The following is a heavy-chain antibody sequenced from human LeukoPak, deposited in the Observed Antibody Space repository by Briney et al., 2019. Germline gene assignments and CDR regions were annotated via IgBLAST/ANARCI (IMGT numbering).Heavy chain of an antibody. CDR1: GFTFSSYA. D-gene: IGHD3-22*01. Sequence: SGGSLRLSCAASGFTFSSYAMSWVRQAPGKGLEWVSAISGSGGSTYYADSVKGRFTISRDNSKNTVFLQMNSLKTEDTAVYYCGKTTVGYSSGRFPGWPVDYWGQGTLVTVSS. CDR2: ISGSGGST. V-gene: IGHV3-23*01. J-gene: IGHJ4*02. CDR3: GKTTVGYSSGRFPGWPVDY.